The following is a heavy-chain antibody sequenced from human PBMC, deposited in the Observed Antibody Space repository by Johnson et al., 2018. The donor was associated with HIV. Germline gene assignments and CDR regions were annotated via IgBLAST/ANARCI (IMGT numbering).Heavy chain of an antibody. J-gene: IGHJ3*02. CDR2: IWYDGSNK. D-gene: IGHD5-24*01. V-gene: IGHV3-33*01. Sequence: QVQLVESGGGVVQPGRSLRLSCAASGFTFSSYGMHWVRQAPGKGLEWVAVIWYDGSNKYYADSVKGRFTISRDNSKNTLYLQMNSLRAEDTAVYYCAREMAATNAWALDIGGQGTMVTVSS. CDR1: GFTFSSYG. CDR3: AREMAATNAWALDI.